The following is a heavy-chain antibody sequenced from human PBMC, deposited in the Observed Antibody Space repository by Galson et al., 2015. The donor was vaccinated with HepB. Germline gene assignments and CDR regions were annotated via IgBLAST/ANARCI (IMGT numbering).Heavy chain of an antibody. J-gene: IGHJ4*02. CDR1: GFTFDDYG. V-gene: IGHV3-20*04. D-gene: IGHD3-22*01. CDR2: INWNGGST. CDR3: ARDWGYDSSGYSYN. Sequence: SLRLSCAASGFTFDDYGMSWVRQAPGKGLEWVSGINWNGGSTGYADSVKGRFTISRDNAKNSLYLQMNSLRAEDTALYYCARDWGYDSSGYSYNWGQGTLVTVSS.